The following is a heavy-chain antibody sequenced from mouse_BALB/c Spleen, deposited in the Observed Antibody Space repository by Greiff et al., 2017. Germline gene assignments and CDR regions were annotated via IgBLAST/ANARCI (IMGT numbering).Heavy chain of an antibody. D-gene: IGHD1-1*01. CDR1: GYTFTSYN. CDR3: AYYGSSYWYIDV. J-gene: IGHJ1*01. CDR2: IYPGNGDT. Sequence: QVQLQQSGAELVKPGASVKMSCKASGYTFTSYNMHWVKQTPGQGLEWIGAIYPGNGDTSYNQKFKGQATLTVDKSSNTVYMQISSLTSEDSAIYYCAYYGSSYWYIDVWGAGTTVTVSS. V-gene: IGHV1-12*01.